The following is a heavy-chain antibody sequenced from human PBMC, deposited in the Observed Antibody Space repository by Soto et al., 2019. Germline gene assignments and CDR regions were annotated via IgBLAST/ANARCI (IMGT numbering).Heavy chain of an antibody. J-gene: IGHJ6*02. V-gene: IGHV1-2*04. Sequence: ASVKVSCKASGCTFTGYYMHWVRQAPGQGLEWMGWINPNSGGTNYAQKFQGWVTMTRDTSISTAYMELSRLRSDDTAVYYCARSLGGSYSTMDVWGQGTTVTVSS. D-gene: IGHD1-26*01. CDR3: ARSLGGSYSTMDV. CDR1: GCTFTGYY. CDR2: INPNSGGT.